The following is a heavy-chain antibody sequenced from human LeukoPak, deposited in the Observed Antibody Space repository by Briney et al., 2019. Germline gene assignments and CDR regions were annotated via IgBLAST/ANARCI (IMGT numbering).Heavy chain of an antibody. CDR3: VTLESPANYYDSSGYYDF. V-gene: IGHV1-24*01. J-gene: IGHJ4*02. D-gene: IGHD3-22*01. CDR2: FDPEDGET. Sequence: ASVKVSCKVSGYTLTELSMHWVRQAPGKGLEWMGGFDPEDGETIYAQKFQDRVTMTEDTSTDTAYMEMSSLRSEDTAVYYCVTLESPANYYDSSGYYDFWGQGTLVTVSS. CDR1: GYTLTELS.